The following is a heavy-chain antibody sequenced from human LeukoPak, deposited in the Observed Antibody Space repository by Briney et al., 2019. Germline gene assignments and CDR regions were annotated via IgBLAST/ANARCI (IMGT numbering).Heavy chain of an antibody. V-gene: IGHV4-34*01. CDR3: ASMTTVTTATRVPFDY. J-gene: IGHJ4*02. Sequence: PSETLSLTCAVYGGSFRGYYWSWIRQPPGKGLEWIGEINHSGSTNYNPSLKSRVTISVDTSKNQFSLKLSSVTAADTAVYYCASMTTVTTATRVPFDYWGQGTLVTVSS. CDR2: INHSGST. D-gene: IGHD4-11*01. CDR1: GGSFRGYY.